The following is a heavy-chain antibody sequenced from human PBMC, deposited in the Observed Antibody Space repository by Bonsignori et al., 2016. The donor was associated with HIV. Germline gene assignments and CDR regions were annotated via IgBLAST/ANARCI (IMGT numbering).Heavy chain of an antibody. J-gene: IGHJ4*02. Sequence: RQAPGKGLEWIGYIYYSGSTYYNPSLKSRVTISVDTSKNQFSLKLSSVTAADTAVYYCARGLTGDVDYWGQGTLVTVSS. CDR3: ARGLTGDVDY. D-gene: IGHD7-27*01. CDR2: IYYSGST. V-gene: IGHV4-30-4*01.